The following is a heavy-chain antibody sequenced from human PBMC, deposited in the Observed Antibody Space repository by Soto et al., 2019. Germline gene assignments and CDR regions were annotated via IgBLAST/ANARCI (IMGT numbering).Heavy chain of an antibody. V-gene: IGHV3-15*07. Sequence: GGSLRLSCAASGFTFSNAWMNWVRQAPGKGLEWVGRIKSKTDGGTTDYAAPVKGRFTISRDDSKNTLSLQMSSLKTEDTAVYYCTTVRWGRFGELLGDDYWGHGTLVTVSS. D-gene: IGHD3-10*01. CDR3: TTVRWGRFGELLGDDY. CDR2: IKSKTDGGTT. CDR1: GFTFSNAW. J-gene: IGHJ4*01.